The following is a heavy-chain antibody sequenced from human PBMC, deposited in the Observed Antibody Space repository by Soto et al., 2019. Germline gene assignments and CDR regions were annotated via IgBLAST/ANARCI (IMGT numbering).Heavy chain of an antibody. V-gene: IGHV4-59*01. CDR1: GGSISSYY. J-gene: IGHJ4*02. D-gene: IGHD6-19*01. Sequence: SETLSLTCTVSGGSISSYYWSWIRQPPGKGLEWIGYIYYSGSTNYNPSLKSRVTISVDTSKNQFSLKLSSVTAADTAVYHCAVDTDSSGWPNDYWGQGTLVTVSS. CDR2: IYYSGST. CDR3: AVDTDSSGWPNDY.